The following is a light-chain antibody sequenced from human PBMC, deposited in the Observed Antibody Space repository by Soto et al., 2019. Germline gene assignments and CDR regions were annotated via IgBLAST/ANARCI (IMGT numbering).Light chain of an antibody. J-gene: IGKJ1*01. V-gene: IGKV1-39*01. CDR1: QNINNY. Sequence: DIQMAQSPSSLSASVGDRVTITCRASQNINNYIAWYQQKPGQAPKLLIYATSTLQTGVPSRFSGSGFGTDFTLIISSLQPEDLATYYCQQIYSSPRAFGQGPKVEIK. CDR3: QQIYSSPRA. CDR2: ATS.